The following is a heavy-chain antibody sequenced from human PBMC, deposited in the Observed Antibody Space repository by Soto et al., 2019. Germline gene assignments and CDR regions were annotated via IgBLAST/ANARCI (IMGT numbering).Heavy chain of an antibody. CDR2: IFSGGST. V-gene: IGHV3-66*01. CDR1: GFTVSSNY. D-gene: IGHD2-21*02. J-gene: IGHJ4*02. CDR3: ATRVTAGN. Sequence: EVQLVESGGGLVQPGGSLRLSCVASGFTVSSNYMSWVRQAPGKGLVWVSVIFSGGSTNYADSVKGRFTISRDNSKNTLYVPVTSLRAEDTAVYYCATRVTAGNWGQGTLVTVSS.